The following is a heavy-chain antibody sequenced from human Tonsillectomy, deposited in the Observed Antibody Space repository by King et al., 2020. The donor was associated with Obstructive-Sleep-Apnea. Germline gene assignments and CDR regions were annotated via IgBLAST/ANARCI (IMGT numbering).Heavy chain of an antibody. CDR3: ASGMIYDMEV. J-gene: IGHJ6*02. D-gene: IGHD3-16*01. CDR2: INSDGSST. Sequence: VQLVESGGGLVQPGGSLRLSCAASGFTLSDYWMHWVRQTPGKGLVWVSRINSDGSSTSYADSVKGRFTISRDNAKNTLYLQMNSLRAEDTSVYYCASGMIYDMEVWGQGTTVTVPS. CDR1: GFTLSDYW. V-gene: IGHV3-74*01.